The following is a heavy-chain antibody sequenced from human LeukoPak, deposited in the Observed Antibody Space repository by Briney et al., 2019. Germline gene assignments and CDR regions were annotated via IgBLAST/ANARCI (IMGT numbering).Heavy chain of an antibody. Sequence: PGGSLRLSCAASGFTFSNAWMSWVRQAPGKGLEWVGRIKSKTDGGTTDYAAPVKGRFTISRDDSKNTLYLQMNSLKTEDTAVYYCTTTTVDLNYYYYYYMDVWGKGTTVTVSS. CDR1: GFTFSNAW. V-gene: IGHV3-15*01. D-gene: IGHD4-23*01. J-gene: IGHJ6*03. CDR2: IKSKTDGGTT. CDR3: TTTTVDLNYYYYYYMDV.